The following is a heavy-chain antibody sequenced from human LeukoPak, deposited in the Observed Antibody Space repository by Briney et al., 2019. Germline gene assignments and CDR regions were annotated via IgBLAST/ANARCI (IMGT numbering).Heavy chain of an antibody. CDR3: AKDRAPGVYSGSHN. CDR1: GFYFGGHA. Sequence: GGSLRLSCVASGFYFGGHAMHWLRQAPGKGLEWVSAISGSGGSTYYADSVKGRFTISRDNSKNTLYLQMNSLRAEDTAVYYCAKDRAPGVYSGSHNWGQGTLVTVSS. V-gene: IGHV3-23*01. J-gene: IGHJ4*02. D-gene: IGHD1-26*01. CDR2: ISGSGGST.